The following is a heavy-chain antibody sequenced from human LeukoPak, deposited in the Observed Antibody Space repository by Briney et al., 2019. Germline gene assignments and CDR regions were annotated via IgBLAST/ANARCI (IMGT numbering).Heavy chain of an antibody. D-gene: IGHD3-22*01. CDR1: GFTFTSSA. CDR3: AASPDYYDSSGYSYYFDY. Sequence: ASVKVSCKASGFTFTSSAVQWVRQARGQRLEWIGWIVVGSGNTNYAQKFQERVTITRDTSTSTAYMELSSLRSEDTAVYYCAASPDYYDSSGYSYYFDYWGQGTLVTVSS. J-gene: IGHJ4*02. CDR2: IVVGSGNT. V-gene: IGHV1-58*01.